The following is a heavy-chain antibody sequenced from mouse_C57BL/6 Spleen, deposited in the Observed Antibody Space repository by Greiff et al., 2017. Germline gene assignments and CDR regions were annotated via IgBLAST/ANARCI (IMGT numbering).Heavy chain of an antibody. CDR3: AGDYGSSLYLYFDV. CDR2: INPSNGGT. J-gene: IGHJ1*03. V-gene: IGHV1-53*01. Sequence: VQLQQPGTELVKPGASVKLSCKASGYTFTSYWMHWVKQRPGQGLEWIGNINPSNGGTNYNEKFKSKATLTVDKSSSTAYMQLSSLTSADSAVYYCAGDYGSSLYLYFDVWGTGTTVTVSS. CDR1: GYTFTSYW. D-gene: IGHD1-1*01.